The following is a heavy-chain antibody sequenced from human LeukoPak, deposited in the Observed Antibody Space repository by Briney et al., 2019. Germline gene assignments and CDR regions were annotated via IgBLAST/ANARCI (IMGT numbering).Heavy chain of an antibody. Sequence: GGSLRLSCAASGFTFSSYVMHWVRQAPGKGLEYVSAISSNGGSTYYPNSVKGRFTISRDNSKNTLYLQMGRLRAEDMAIYYCARSKRYCTNGICYTNGGFDHWGQGTLVTVSS. V-gene: IGHV3-64*01. D-gene: IGHD2-8*01. CDR1: GFTFSSYV. CDR2: ISSNGGST. J-gene: IGHJ4*02. CDR3: ARSKRYCTNGICYTNGGFDH.